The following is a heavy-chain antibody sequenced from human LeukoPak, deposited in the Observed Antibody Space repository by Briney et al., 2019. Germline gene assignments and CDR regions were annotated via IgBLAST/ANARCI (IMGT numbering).Heavy chain of an antibody. CDR3: ARTNLGSGWRFDY. D-gene: IGHD6-19*01. CDR1: GFTLSSYN. CDR2: ITTSIDII. J-gene: IGHJ4*02. V-gene: IGHV3-48*04. Sequence: GGSLRLSCAASGFTLSSYNMNWVRRAPGKGLEWISYITTSIDIISYADSVKGRCTISRDNAKNSLYLQMNSLRAEDTAVYYCARTNLGSGWRFDYWGQGTLVTVSS.